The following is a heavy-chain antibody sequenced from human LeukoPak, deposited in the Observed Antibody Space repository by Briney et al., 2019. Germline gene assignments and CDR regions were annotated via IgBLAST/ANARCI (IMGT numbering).Heavy chain of an antibody. Sequence: AAVKVSCKASGYTFTGYYMHWVRQPPGQGLEWMGWINPNSGGTNYAQKFQGRVTMTRDTSISTAYMELSRLRSDDTAVYYCARDSDIVVVVAANGPVEQRQTNWFDPWGQGTLVTVSS. CDR3: ARDSDIVVVVAANGPVEQRQTNWFDP. J-gene: IGHJ5*02. CDR2: INPNSGGT. V-gene: IGHV1-2*02. D-gene: IGHD2-15*01. CDR1: GYTFTGYY.